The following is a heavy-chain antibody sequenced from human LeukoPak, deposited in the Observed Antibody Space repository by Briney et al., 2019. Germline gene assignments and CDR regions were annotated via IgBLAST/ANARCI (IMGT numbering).Heavy chain of an antibody. CDR1: GFTFSGYG. Sequence: PGGSLRLSCAASGFTFSGYGMNWVRQAPGKGLEWVANIKQDGSKKSYVDSVKGQFTISRDNAKNSLYLQMNSLKAEDTAIYYCTRVGYIDEGIDYWGQGTLVTVSS. CDR2: IKQDGSKK. V-gene: IGHV3-7*04. CDR3: TRVGYIDEGIDY. D-gene: IGHD5-24*01. J-gene: IGHJ4*02.